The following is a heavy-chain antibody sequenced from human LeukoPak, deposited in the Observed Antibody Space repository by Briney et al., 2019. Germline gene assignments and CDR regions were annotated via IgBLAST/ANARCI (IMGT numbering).Heavy chain of an antibody. J-gene: IGHJ5*02. V-gene: IGHV4-31*03. CDR2: IYYSGST. CDR3: ARATSGWFDP. Sequence: SETLSLTCTVSGGSISSGGYYWSWIRQHPGKGLEWIGYIYYSGSTYYNPSLKSRVTISVDTSKNQFSLKLGSVTAADTAVYYCARATSGWFDPWGQGTLVTVSS. D-gene: IGHD3-10*01. CDR1: GGSISSGGYY.